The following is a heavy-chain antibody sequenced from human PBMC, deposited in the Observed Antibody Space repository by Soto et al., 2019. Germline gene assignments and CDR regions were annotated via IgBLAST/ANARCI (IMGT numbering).Heavy chain of an antibody. V-gene: IGHV4-39*01. J-gene: IGHJ4*02. CDR1: GGSISSYY. CDR2: IYYSGST. CDR3: ARPTKPDYGIDY. D-gene: IGHD4-17*01. Sequence: SETLSLTCTVSGGSISSYYWGWIRQPPGKGLEWIGSIYYSGSTYYNPSLKSRVTISVDTSKNQFSLKLSSVTAADTAVYYCARPTKPDYGIDYWGQGTLVTVSS.